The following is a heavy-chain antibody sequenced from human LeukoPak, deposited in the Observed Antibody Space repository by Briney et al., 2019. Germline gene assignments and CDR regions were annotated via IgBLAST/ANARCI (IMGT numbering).Heavy chain of an antibody. Sequence: PQTLSLTCTVSGGSISISGYYWIWIRQHPGKGLEWVGYIDNRGTTYYNPSLKSRVSISADTSKNQFSLRLSSVTAADTAVYYCARDQYISSFRYYGMDVWGQGTTVTVSS. CDR1: GGSISISGYY. CDR3: ARDQYISSFRYYGMDV. J-gene: IGHJ6*02. V-gene: IGHV4-31*03. CDR2: IDNRGTT. D-gene: IGHD6-13*01.